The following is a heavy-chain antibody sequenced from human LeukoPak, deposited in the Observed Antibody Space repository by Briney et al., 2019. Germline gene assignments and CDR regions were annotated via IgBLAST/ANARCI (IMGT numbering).Heavy chain of an antibody. V-gene: IGHV3-30*18. CDR1: GFTFRGYG. J-gene: IGHJ4*02. CDR3: AKREGRSLDY. Sequence: GGCLRLSCAASGFTFRGYGMQWVSQTPGKGWEGGAVISYDGRNKHYTDSVKGRFTISRDNSKNTVYLQASSLRAEGTAIYYCAKREGRSLDYWGQETLVTVSS. CDR2: ISYDGRNK.